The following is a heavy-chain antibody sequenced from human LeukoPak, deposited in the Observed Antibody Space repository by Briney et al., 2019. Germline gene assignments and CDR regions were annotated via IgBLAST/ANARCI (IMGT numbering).Heavy chain of an antibody. V-gene: IGHV4-61*02. CDR2: FYTGGST. D-gene: IGHD4-11*01. J-gene: IGHJ6*03. CDR1: GGSIGSGTYY. CDR3: VRVPTTVDNYYMDV. Sequence: PSETLSLTCTVSGGSIGSGTYYRTWLRQPAGKGLEWIGRFYTGGSTNYNPSLRSRVTISLDTSKNQFSLKMSSVTAADTAVYYCVRVPTTVDNYYMDVWGKGTTVTVSS.